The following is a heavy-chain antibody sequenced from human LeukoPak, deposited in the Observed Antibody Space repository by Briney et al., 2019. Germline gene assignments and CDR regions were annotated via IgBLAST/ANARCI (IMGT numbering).Heavy chain of an antibody. CDR1: GGSIRSSTDY. V-gene: IGHV4-39*07. CDR3: ARSIRGYSSGWYYFDY. J-gene: IGHJ4*02. Sequence: SETLSLTCTVSGGSIRSSTDYWGWIRQPPGKELEWIGSIYYSGRTYYNPSLKSRVTISVDTSKNQFSVKLSSVTAADTAVYYCARSIRGYSSGWYYFDYWGQGTLITVSS. D-gene: IGHD6-19*01. CDR2: IYYSGRT.